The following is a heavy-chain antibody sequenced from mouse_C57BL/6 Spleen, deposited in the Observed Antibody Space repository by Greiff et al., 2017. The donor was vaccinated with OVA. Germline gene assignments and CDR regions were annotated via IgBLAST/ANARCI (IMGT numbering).Heavy chain of an antibody. CDR2: ISSGSSTI. D-gene: IGHD2-3*01. Sequence: EVMLVESGGGLVKPGGSLKLSCAASGFTFSDYGMHWVRQAPEKGLEWVAYISSGSSTIYYADTVKGRFTISRDNAKNTLFLQMTSLRSEDTAMYYCARGGYYVDYFDYWGQGTTLTVSS. CDR3: ARGGYYVDYFDY. J-gene: IGHJ2*01. CDR1: GFTFSDYG. V-gene: IGHV5-17*01.